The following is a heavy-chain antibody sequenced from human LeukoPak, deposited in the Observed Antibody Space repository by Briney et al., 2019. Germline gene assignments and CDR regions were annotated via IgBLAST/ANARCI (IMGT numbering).Heavy chain of an antibody. Sequence: SETLSLTCTVSSGSISSTHFYWGWIRQPPGKGLECIGSIYYSGSTYYNPSLKSRVTISVDTSKNQFSLKLSSVTAADTAVYYCSVRGVQIDYWGQGTLVTVSS. D-gene: IGHD3-10*01. CDR1: SGSISSTHFY. V-gene: IGHV4-39*01. CDR3: SVRGVQIDY. J-gene: IGHJ4*02. CDR2: IYYSGST.